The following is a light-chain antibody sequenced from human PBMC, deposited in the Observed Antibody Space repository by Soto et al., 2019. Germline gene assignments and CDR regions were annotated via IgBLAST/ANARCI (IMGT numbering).Light chain of an antibody. CDR1: SSNIGAGYD. Sequence: QSVLTHPPSVSGAPGQRVTISCTGSSSNIGAGYDVHWYQQLPGTAPKLLIYGNSNRPSGVPDRFSGSKSGTSASLAITGLQAEDEADYYCQSHDSSLSVLYVFGTGTKVTVL. CDR2: GNS. CDR3: QSHDSSLSVLYV. J-gene: IGLJ1*01. V-gene: IGLV1-40*01.